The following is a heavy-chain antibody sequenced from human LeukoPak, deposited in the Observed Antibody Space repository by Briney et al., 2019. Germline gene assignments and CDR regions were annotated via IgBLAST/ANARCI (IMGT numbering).Heavy chain of an antibody. CDR3: AKGGYSSLMDV. D-gene: IGHD6-19*01. V-gene: IGHV3-23*01. Sequence: GESLTLSCAASGFRFSDYAMHWVRQAPGKGLEWVSAISGSGGSTYYADSVKGRFTISRDNSKNTLYLQMNSLRVEDTAIYYCAKGGYSSLMDVWGKGTTVTVSS. CDR2: ISGSGGST. CDR1: GFRFSDYA. J-gene: IGHJ6*03.